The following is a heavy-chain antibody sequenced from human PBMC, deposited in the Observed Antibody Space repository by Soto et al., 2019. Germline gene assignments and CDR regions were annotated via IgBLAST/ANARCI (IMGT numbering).Heavy chain of an antibody. V-gene: IGHV1-3*01. CDR3: ARGYHYYYGMDA. J-gene: IGHJ6*02. CDR1: GYTFTSYA. Sequence: ASVKVSCKASGYTFTSYAMHWVRQAPGQRLEWMGWINAGNGNTKYSQKFQGRVTITRDTSASTAYMELSSLRSEDTAVYYCARGYHYYYGMDAWGQGTTVTVSS. CDR2: INAGNGNT.